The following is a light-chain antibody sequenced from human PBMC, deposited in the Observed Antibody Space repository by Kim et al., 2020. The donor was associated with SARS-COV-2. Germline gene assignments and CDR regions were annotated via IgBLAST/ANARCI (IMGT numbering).Light chain of an antibody. J-gene: IGLJ3*02. CDR3: NARESGVNHVV. CDR2: DKN. CDR1: SFRSYY. V-gene: IGLV3-19*01. Sequence: GKTVRMTCRGDSFRSYYASWYQQKPAQAPALVIYDKNNRTSGIPDRFSGSSRGNTASLITTGAQAEDEVVYYCNARESGVNHVVFAGGTQLTVL.